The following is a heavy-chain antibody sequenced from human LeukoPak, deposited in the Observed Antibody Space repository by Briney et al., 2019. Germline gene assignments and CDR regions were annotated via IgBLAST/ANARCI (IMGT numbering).Heavy chain of an antibody. Sequence: GGSLRLYCAVSGFTFSSYAMSWVRQAPGKGLEWVSAISGSGGSTYYADSVKGRFTISRDNSKNTLYLQMNSLRAEDTAVYYCAKALRGGGNSYNWFDPGGQGTLVTVSS. D-gene: IGHD4-23*01. CDR1: GFTFSSYA. V-gene: IGHV3-23*01. J-gene: IGHJ5*02. CDR3: AKALRGGGNSYNWFDP. CDR2: ISGSGGST.